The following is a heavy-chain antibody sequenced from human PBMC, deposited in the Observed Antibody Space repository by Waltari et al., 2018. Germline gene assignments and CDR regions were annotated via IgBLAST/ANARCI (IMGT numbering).Heavy chain of an antibody. CDR3: ATQSWSNFEY. CDR2: IKEDGSEK. J-gene: IGHJ4*02. D-gene: IGHD3-3*01. CDR1: VVDSVYYW. Sequence: VPLVGSGGGLGQHGRSLAMGCSASVVDSVYYWVTWVRQAPGKGLEWVANIKEDGSEKYYVDSVKGRFTISRDNAKNSLYLQMSSLRVEDTAVYYCATQSWSNFEYWGQGTLVTVSS. V-gene: IGHV3-7*01.